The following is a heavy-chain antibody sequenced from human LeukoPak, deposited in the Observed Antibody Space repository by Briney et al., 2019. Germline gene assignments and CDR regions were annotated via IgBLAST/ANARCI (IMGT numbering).Heavy chain of an antibody. Sequence: PGGSLRPSCATSGLTFTDAWMSWVRQAPGKGLEWVGHIRSKIDGGIVDYAAPVKGRFTISRDDPRNTLFLQMDSLETEDTAVYYCTFRLWTGDLLSDYWGQGALVTVSS. D-gene: IGHD3/OR15-3a*01. J-gene: IGHJ4*02. V-gene: IGHV3-15*01. CDR2: IRSKIDGGIV. CDR3: TFRLWTGDLLSDY. CDR1: GLTFTDAW.